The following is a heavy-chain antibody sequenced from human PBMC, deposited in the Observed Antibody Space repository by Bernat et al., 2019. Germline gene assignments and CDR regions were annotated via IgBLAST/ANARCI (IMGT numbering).Heavy chain of an antibody. CDR3: AKAVGGSASMDDY. D-gene: IGHD6-25*01. V-gene: IGHV3-30*18. Sequence: QVQLVESGGGVVQPGRSLRLSCAASGFTFSSYGMHWVRQAPGKGLEWVAVISYDGSNKYYADSVKGRFTISRDNSKNTLYLQMNSLRAEDTAVYYCAKAVGGSASMDDYWGQGTLVTVSS. J-gene: IGHJ4*02. CDR1: GFTFSSYG. CDR2: ISYDGSNK.